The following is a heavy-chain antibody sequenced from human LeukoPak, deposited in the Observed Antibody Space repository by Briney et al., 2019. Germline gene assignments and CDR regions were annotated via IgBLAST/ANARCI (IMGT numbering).Heavy chain of an antibody. Sequence: SGTLSLTCAVYGGSFSGYYWSWIRQPPGKGLEWIGEINHSGSTNYNPSLKSRVTISVDTSKNQFSLKLSSVTAADTAVYYCARVRLGYCSSTSCSTIYYYYGMDVWGQGTTVTVSS. D-gene: IGHD2-2*01. J-gene: IGHJ6*02. V-gene: IGHV4-34*01. CDR1: GGSFSGYY. CDR3: ARVRLGYCSSTSCSTIYYYYGMDV. CDR2: INHSGST.